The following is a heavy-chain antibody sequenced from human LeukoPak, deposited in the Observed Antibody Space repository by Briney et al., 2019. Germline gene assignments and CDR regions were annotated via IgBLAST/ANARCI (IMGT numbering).Heavy chain of an antibody. Sequence: ASVKVSCKASGYTFNSYAFSWVRQAPGQGLEWVGWISNYNGDTNYAQKLQGRVTMTTDTSTKTSSMELRNLGSDDTAVYYCARALYSDSSGYYPGLDHWGQGTLVTVFS. CDR3: ARALYSDSSGYYPGLDH. CDR2: ISNYNGDT. J-gene: IGHJ4*02. V-gene: IGHV1-18*01. CDR1: GYTFNSYA. D-gene: IGHD3-22*01.